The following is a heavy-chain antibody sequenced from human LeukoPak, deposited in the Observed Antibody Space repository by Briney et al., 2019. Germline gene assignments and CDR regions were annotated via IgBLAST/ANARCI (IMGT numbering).Heavy chain of an antibody. V-gene: IGHV3-23*01. J-gene: IGHJ4*02. D-gene: IGHD3-22*01. CDR3: AKGGYYYDSSERYFDY. CDR1: GFTVSSNY. Sequence: GGSLRLSCAASGFTVSSNYMSWVRQAPGKGLEWVSAISGSGGSTYYADSVKGRFTISRDNSKNTLYLQMNSLRAEDTAVYYCAKGGYYYDSSERYFDYWGQGTLVTVSS. CDR2: ISGSGGST.